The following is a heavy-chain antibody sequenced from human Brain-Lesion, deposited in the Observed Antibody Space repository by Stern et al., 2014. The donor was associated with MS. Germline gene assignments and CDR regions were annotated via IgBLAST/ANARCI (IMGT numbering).Heavy chain of an antibody. V-gene: IGHV1-2*02. CDR3: ARDQRGITIFGVVTDYYYLGMDV. Sequence: MQLVESGAEVKKPGASVKVSCKTSGYIFTGYYIHWVRQAHGQGLEWMAWINPNTGGTKNAQKFQGRVTMSRDTSISTAYVELSSLTSDDTAVYYCARDQRGITIFGVVTDYYYLGMDVWGQGTTVTVSS. CDR1: GYIFTGYY. CDR2: INPNTGGT. D-gene: IGHD3-3*01. J-gene: IGHJ6*02.